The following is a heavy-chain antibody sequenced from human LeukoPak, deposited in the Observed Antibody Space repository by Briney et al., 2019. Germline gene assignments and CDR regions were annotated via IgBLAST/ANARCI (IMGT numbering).Heavy chain of an antibody. Sequence: GGSLRLSCAASGFTFSSYGMHWVRQAPGKGLEWVAFIRYDGSNKYYADSVKGRFTISRDNSRNTVYMQMSSLRTEDTAVYYCARDPRGPTTYDSSARDSLDYWGQGTLVTVSS. CDR3: ARDPRGPTTYDSSARDSLDY. J-gene: IGHJ4*02. CDR2: IRYDGSNK. CDR1: GFTFSSYG. D-gene: IGHD3-22*01. V-gene: IGHV3-30*02.